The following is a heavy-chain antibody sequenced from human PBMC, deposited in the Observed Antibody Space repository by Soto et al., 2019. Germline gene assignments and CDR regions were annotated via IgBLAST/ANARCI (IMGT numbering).Heavy chain of an antibody. V-gene: IGHV3-21*01. CDR3: ARDQQLEWLLYGDKRYYFDY. J-gene: IGHJ4*02. Sequence: EVQLVESGGGLVKPGGSPRLSCAASGFTFSSYSMNWVRQAPGKGLEWVSSISRSSSYIYYADSVKGRFTISRDNAKNSLYLQMNSLRAEDTAVYYCARDQQLEWLLYGDKRYYFDYWGQGTLVTVSS. CDR1: GFTFSSYS. CDR2: ISRSSSYI. D-gene: IGHD3-3*01.